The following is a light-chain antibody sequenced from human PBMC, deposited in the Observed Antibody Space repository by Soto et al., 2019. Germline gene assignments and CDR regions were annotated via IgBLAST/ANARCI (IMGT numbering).Light chain of an antibody. Sequence: QSVLTQPPSASGTPGQRVTISCSGTSSRIESNYVYWYQQLPGTAPRLLIYRNNQRPSGVPDRFSGSKSGTSASLAISALRSEDEADYYCTVWDDSLRGRLFGGGTKETVL. V-gene: IGLV1-47*01. CDR3: TVWDDSLRGRL. CDR1: SSRIESNY. J-gene: IGLJ2*01. CDR2: RNN.